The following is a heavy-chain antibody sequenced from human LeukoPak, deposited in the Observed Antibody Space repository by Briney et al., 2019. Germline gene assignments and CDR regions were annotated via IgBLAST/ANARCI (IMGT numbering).Heavy chain of an antibody. CDR2: ISSSSSTI. Sequence: GGSLRLSCAASGFTFSSYSMNWVRQAPGKGLEWVSYISSSSSTIYYADSVKGRFTISRDNAKNSLYLQMNSLRAEDTAVYYCTRSPDCSGGSCYSSGWFDPWGQGTLVTVSS. V-gene: IGHV3-48*04. D-gene: IGHD2-15*01. J-gene: IGHJ5*02. CDR3: TRSPDCSGGSCYSSGWFDP. CDR1: GFTFSSYS.